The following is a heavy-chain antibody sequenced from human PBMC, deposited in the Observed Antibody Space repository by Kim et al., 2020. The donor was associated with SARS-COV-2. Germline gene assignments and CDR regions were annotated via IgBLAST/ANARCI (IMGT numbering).Heavy chain of an antibody. CDR1: GFTFTSSA. D-gene: IGHD1-26*01. V-gene: IGHV1-58*02. CDR2: IVVGSGNT. J-gene: IGHJ4*02. CDR3: AAVPIVGATLAAEYFDY. Sequence: SVKVSCKASGFTFTSSAMQWVRQARGQRLEWIGWIVVGSGNTNYAQKFQERVTITRDMSTSTAYMELSSLRSEDTAVYYCAAVPIVGATLAAEYFDYWGQGTLVTVSS.